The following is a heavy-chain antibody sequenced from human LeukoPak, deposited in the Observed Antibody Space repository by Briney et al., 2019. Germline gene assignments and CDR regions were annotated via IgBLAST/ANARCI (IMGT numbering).Heavy chain of an antibody. V-gene: IGHV1-69*05. Sequence: SVKVSCKASVGTFSSYAISWVRQAPGQGLERVGRIIPIFGTANYAQKFQGRVTITTDESTSTAYMELSSLRSEDTAVYYCARGQSTVTMKSYYFDYWGQGTLVTVSS. J-gene: IGHJ4*02. CDR2: IIPIFGTA. CDR1: VGTFSSYA. D-gene: IGHD4-17*01. CDR3: ARGQSTVTMKSYYFDY.